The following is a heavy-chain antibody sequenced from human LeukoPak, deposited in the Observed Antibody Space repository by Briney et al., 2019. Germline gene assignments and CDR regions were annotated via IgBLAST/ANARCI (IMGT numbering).Heavy chain of an antibody. CDR2: ISGSGGST. CDR3: AKVDAYCGGDCYHPIAY. Sequence: GGSLRLSCAASGFTFSSYAMSWIRQAPGKGLEWVSAISGSGGSTYYADSVKGRFTISRDNSKNTLYLQMNSLRAEDTAVYYCAKVDAYCGGDCYHPIAYWGQGTLVTVSS. CDR1: GFTFSSYA. V-gene: IGHV3-23*01. D-gene: IGHD2-21*02. J-gene: IGHJ4*02.